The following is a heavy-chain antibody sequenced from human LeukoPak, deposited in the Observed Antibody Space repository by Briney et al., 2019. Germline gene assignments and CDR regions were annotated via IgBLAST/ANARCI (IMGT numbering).Heavy chain of an antibody. V-gene: IGHV3-66*01. D-gene: IGHD1-26*01. CDR1: GFTVSSNY. CDR2: IYSGGST. J-gene: IGHJ4*02. CDR3: HLGGYSGSRHYFDY. Sequence: GGSLRLSCAASGFTVSSNYMSWVRQAPGKGLEWVSVIYSGGSTYYADSVKGRFTISRDNSKNTLYLQMNSLRAEDTAVYYCHLGGYSGSRHYFDYWGQGTLVTVSS.